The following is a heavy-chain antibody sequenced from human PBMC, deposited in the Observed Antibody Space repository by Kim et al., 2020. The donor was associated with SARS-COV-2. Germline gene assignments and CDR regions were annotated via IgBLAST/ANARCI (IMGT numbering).Heavy chain of an antibody. D-gene: IGHD6-13*01. J-gene: IGHJ4*02. CDR2: ISYDGSNK. Sequence: GGSLRLSCAASGFTFSSYGMHWVRQAPGKGLEWVAVISYDGSNKYYADSVKGRFTISRDNSKKKLYLQMNSLRAEDTAVYYCAKDVGSWLERFDYWGQGTLVTVSS. CDR3: AKDVGSWLERFDY. CDR1: GFTFSSYG. V-gene: IGHV3-30*18.